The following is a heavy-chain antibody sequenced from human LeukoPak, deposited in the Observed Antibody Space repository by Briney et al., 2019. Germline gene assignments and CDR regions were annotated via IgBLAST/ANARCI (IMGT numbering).Heavy chain of an antibody. D-gene: IGHD6-19*01. CDR1: GGSISNYY. CDR2: IYYSGST. J-gene: IGHJ4*02. CDR3: ARHGGWPAGARN. Sequence: SSETLSLTCTVSGGSISNYYWSWIRQSPGKGLEWIGYIYYSGSTNYNPSLKSRVTISVDTSKNLFSLKLTSVTAADTAVYYCARHGGWPAGARNWGQGTLVTVSS. V-gene: IGHV4-59*08.